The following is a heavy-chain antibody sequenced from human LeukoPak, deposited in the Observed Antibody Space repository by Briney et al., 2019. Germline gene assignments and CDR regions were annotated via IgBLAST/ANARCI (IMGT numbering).Heavy chain of an antibody. J-gene: IGHJ3*02. CDR3: ATYIMVRGVPGAFDI. D-gene: IGHD3-10*01. V-gene: IGHV4-39*01. Sequence: PSETLSLTCTLSGGSISSSSYYWGWIRQPPGKGLEWIGSIYCSGSTYYNPSLKSRVTISVDTSKNQFSLKLSSVTAADTAVYYCATYIMVRGVPGAFDIWGQGTMVAVSS. CDR2: IYCSGST. CDR1: GGSISSSSYY.